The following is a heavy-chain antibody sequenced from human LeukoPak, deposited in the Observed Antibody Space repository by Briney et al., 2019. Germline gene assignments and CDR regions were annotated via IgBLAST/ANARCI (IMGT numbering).Heavy chain of an antibody. Sequence: ASVKVSCKASGRTFSSYAISWVRQAPGQGLEWMGRIIPILGIANYAQKFQGRVTITADKSTSTAYMELSSLRSEDTAVYYCARGALWFGESFPFDYWGQGTLVTVSS. V-gene: IGHV1-69*04. CDR2: IIPILGIA. CDR1: GRTFSSYA. CDR3: ARGALWFGESFPFDY. J-gene: IGHJ4*02. D-gene: IGHD3-10*01.